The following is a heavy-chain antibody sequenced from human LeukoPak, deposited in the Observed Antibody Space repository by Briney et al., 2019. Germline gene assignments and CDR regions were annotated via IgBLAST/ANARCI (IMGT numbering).Heavy chain of an antibody. D-gene: IGHD1-14*01. V-gene: IGHV4-39*07. Sequence: PSETLSLTCTVSGGSISSSSYYWGWIRQPPGKGLEWIGSIYYSGSTYYNPSLKSRVTISVDTSKNQFSLKLSSVTAADTAVYYCARITRRTGTFDPWGQETLVTVSS. CDR1: GGSISSSSYY. J-gene: IGHJ5*02. CDR2: IYYSGST. CDR3: ARITRRTGTFDP.